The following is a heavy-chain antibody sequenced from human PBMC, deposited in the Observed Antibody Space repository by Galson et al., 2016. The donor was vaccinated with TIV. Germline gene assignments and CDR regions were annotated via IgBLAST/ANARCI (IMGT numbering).Heavy chain of an antibody. CDR3: ARVRSCGGDCYVFDL. J-gene: IGHJ3*01. V-gene: IGHV1-46*01. D-gene: IGHD2-21*01. CDR1: GYTFIDYY. CDR2: INPGGGST. Sequence: SVKVSCKASGYTFIDYYLHWVRQAPGQGLEWMAMINPGGGSTVYAQSFRDRVTVTRDTSASTIYVELRSLTSEDTAVYYCARVRSCGGDCYVFDLWGQGTMVTVSS.